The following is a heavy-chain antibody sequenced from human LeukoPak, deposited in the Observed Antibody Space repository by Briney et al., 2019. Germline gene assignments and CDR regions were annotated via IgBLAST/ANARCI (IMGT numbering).Heavy chain of an antibody. CDR1: GFTFSNYW. CDR3: ARDSLEIVVDPVEGYSYYYYMDV. D-gene: IGHD2-21*01. Sequence: GGSLRLSCEGSGFTFSNYWMGWVRQAPGKGLQWVANIKTDGSEKYYVDSVKGRFTISRDNAKNSLYLQMNSLRAEDTAEYYCARDSLEIVVDPVEGYSYYYYMDVWGKGTTVTVSS. J-gene: IGHJ6*03. CDR2: IKTDGSEK. V-gene: IGHV3-7*01.